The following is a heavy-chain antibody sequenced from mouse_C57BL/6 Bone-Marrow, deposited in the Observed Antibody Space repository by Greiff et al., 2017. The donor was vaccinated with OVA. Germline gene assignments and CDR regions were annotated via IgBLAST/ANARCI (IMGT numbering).Heavy chain of an antibody. V-gene: IGHV1-19*01. Sequence: VQLKESGPVLVKPGASVKMSCKASGYTFTDYYMNWVKQSHGKSLEWIGVINPYNGGTSYNQKFKGKATLTVDKSSSTAYMELNSLTSEDSAVYYCARTTVVAYWYFDVWGTGTTVTVSS. D-gene: IGHD1-1*01. CDR1: GYTFTDYY. CDR3: ARTTVVAYWYFDV. J-gene: IGHJ1*03. CDR2: INPYNGGT.